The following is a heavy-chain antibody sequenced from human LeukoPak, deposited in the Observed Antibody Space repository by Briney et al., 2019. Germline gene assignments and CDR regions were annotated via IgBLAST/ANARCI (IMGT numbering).Heavy chain of an antibody. V-gene: IGHV1-2*04. CDR2: INPNSGGT. CDR3: AGGSITMVRGVISPNWFDP. J-gene: IGHJ5*02. D-gene: IGHD3-10*01. CDR1: GYTFTGYC. Sequence: ASVKVSCKASGYTFTGYCMHWVRQAPGQGLEWMGWINPNSGGTNYAQKFQGWVTMTRDTSISTAYMELSRLRSDDTAVYYCAGGSITMVRGVISPNWFDPWGQGTLVTVSS.